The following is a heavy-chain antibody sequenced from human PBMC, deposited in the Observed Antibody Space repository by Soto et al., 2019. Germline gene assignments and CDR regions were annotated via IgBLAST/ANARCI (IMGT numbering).Heavy chain of an antibody. J-gene: IGHJ4*02. Sequence: VQLVESGGGVVQPGRSLRLSCAASGFTFSDYAMHWVRQAPGKGVEWVAVVSHDGRNTHYADSVKGRFTISRDSSKNAVTLEMTSLIGEDTAVYYCAKGGRKWLVTSDFNYWGQGALVTVSS. D-gene: IGHD6-19*01. CDR3: AKGGRKWLVTSDFNY. CDR2: VSHDGRNT. V-gene: IGHV3-30*18. CDR1: GFTFSDYA.